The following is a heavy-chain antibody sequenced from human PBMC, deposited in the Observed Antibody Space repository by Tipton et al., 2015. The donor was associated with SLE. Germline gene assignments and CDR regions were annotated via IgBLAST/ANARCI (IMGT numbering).Heavy chain of an antibody. CDR3: AKVDRTNMVTSFDY. CDR1: GFTFSSYG. J-gene: IGHJ4*02. CDR2: ISGSGGST. V-gene: IGHV3-23*01. Sequence: SLRLSCAASGFTFSSYGMHWVRQAPGKGLEWVAVISGSGGSTYYADSVKGRFIISRDNAKNSLYLQLNSLRAEDTAVYYCAKVDRTNMVTSFDYWGQGTLVTVSS. D-gene: IGHD5-18*01.